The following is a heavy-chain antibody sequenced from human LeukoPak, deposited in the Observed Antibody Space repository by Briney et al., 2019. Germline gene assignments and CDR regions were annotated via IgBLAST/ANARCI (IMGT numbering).Heavy chain of an antibody. V-gene: IGHV3-30*04. CDR3: ARDGTAAGTGDYYYYMDV. J-gene: IGHJ6*03. CDR2: ISSDGSYK. D-gene: IGHD6-13*01. CDR1: GFTFSSHA. Sequence: GGSLRLSCAASGFTFSSHALHWVRQAPGKGLEWVAVISSDGSYKYYADSVKGRFTISRDNSKNTLYLQMNSLRAEDTAVYYCARDGTAAGTGDYYYYMDVWGKGTTVTVSS.